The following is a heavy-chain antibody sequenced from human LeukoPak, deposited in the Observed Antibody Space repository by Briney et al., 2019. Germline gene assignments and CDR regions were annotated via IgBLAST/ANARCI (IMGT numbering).Heavy chain of an antibody. D-gene: IGHD7-27*01. J-gene: IGHJ4*02. CDR2: INPNSGGT. Sequence: GASVKVSCKASGYTFTGYYIHWVRQAPGQGPEWLGWINPNSGGTNYALKFQGRVTMTGDTSISAGYMELSGLISDDTAVYYCARGKISGDDFDYWGQGTLVTVSS. V-gene: IGHV1-2*02. CDR1: GYTFTGYY. CDR3: ARGKISGDDFDY.